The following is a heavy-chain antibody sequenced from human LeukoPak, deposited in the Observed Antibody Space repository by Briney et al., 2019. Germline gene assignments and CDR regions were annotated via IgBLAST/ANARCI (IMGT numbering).Heavy chain of an antibody. CDR3: ARSVEGYCRGGSCYYYSYYMDV. J-gene: IGHJ6*03. CDR1: GGSISSYH. Sequence: SETLSLTCTVSGGSISSYHWSWIRQPPGKGLEWIGYIYCSGSTNYNPSLESRVTISVDTSKNQFSLKLSSVTAADTAVYYCARSVEGYCRGGSCYYYSYYMDVWGKGTTVTVSS. V-gene: IGHV4-59*01. D-gene: IGHD2-15*01. CDR2: IYCSGST.